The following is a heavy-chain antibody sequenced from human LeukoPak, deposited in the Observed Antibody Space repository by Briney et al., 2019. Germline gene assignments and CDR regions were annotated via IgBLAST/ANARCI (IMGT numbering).Heavy chain of an antibody. J-gene: IGHJ6*03. D-gene: IGHD3-3*02. V-gene: IGHV3-7*01. Sequence: GGSLRLSCAAAGFTFSSFWMSWVRQAPGKGLEWVANIKQDGSEKYYVDSVKGRFTISRDNAKNSLYLQMNSLRAEDSAVYYCARGHLWSGTYSYYYMDVWGKGTTVTVSS. CDR1: GFTFSSFW. CDR3: ARGHLWSGTYSYYYMDV. CDR2: IKQDGSEK.